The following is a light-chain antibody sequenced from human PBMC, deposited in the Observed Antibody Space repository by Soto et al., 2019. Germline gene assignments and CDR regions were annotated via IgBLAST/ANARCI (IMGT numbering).Light chain of an antibody. Sequence: EIVMTQSPATLSVSPGERATLSCRASQSVGTRLAWYQHKTGQAPSLLMSGASSRATGIPDRFSGSGSETDFTLTISRLEPEDFALYYCQPYQVGQPIAFGRGTRMEIK. CDR2: GAS. J-gene: IGKJ5*01. V-gene: IGKV3-20*01. CDR3: QPYQVGQPIA. CDR1: QSVGTR.